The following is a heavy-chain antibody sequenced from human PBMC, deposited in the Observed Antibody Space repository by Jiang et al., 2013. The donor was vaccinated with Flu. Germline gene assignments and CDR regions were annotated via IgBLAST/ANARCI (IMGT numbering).Heavy chain of an antibody. D-gene: IGHD3-22*01. Sequence: GPGLVKPSETLSLTCSVSGDSISSFYCNWVRLAPGKGLEWIGYSHSSGSSNYNPSLKSRVTISLDMLRDRFSLKLSFVTAADSALYYCVTGTGWLLDYWGHGNLVTVSS. V-gene: IGHV4-59*01. J-gene: IGHJ4*01. CDR2: SHSSGSS. CDR1: GDSISSFY. CDR3: VTGTGWLLDY.